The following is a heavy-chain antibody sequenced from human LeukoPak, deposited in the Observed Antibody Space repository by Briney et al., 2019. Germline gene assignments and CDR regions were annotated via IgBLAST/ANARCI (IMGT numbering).Heavy chain of an antibody. J-gene: IGHJ4*02. CDR2: INHSGST. Sequence: SETLSLTCAVYGGSFSGYYWSWIRQPPGKGLEWIGEINHSGSTNYNPSLKSRVTISVDTSKNQFSLKLSSVTAADTAVYYCAKDLSRKYYYGMDYWGQGTLVTVSS. D-gene: IGHD3-10*01. CDR1: GGSFSGYY. CDR3: AKDLSRKYYYGMDY. V-gene: IGHV4-34*01.